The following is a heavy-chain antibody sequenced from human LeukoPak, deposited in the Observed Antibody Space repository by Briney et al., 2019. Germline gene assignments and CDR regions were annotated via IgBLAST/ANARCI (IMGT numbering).Heavy chain of an antibody. CDR1: GGTFSSYA. Sequence: SVKVSCKASGGTFSSYAISWVRQAPGQGLEWMGVIIPIFGTANYAQKFQGRVTITTDESTSTAYMELSSLRSEDTAVYYCARDGGSSTTFGVVIPYFDYWGQETLVTVSS. J-gene: IGHJ4*02. CDR2: IIPIFGTA. V-gene: IGHV1-69*05. CDR3: ARDGGSSTTFGVVIPYFDY. D-gene: IGHD3-3*01.